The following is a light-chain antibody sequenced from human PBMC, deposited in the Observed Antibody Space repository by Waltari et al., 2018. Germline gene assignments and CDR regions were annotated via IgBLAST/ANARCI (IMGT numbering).Light chain of an antibody. CDR1: ISNIGRNA. V-gene: IGLV1-44*01. Sequence: QSVLTQPPSASGTPGQRVTISCSGSISNIGRNAVNWYRQLPGAAPNLLIYANNQRPSGVPDRYSGSKSGTSASLAISGLQSEDEAHYYYASWDANLSGRVFGGGTKVTVL. CDR3: ASWDANLSGRV. J-gene: IGLJ3*02. CDR2: ANN.